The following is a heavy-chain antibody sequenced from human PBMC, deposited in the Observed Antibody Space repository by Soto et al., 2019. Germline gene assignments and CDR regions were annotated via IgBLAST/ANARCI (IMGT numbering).Heavy chain of an antibody. Sequence: GGSLRLSCAASGFTFSSYGMHWVRQAPGKGLEWVAVISYDGSNKYYADSVKGRFTISRDNSKNTLYLQMNSLRAEDTAVYYCAKDKRGGPYYDILTGYYSGFTQPRTIDYWGQGTLVTVSS. J-gene: IGHJ4*02. CDR2: ISYDGSNK. CDR1: GFTFSSYG. CDR3: AKDKRGGPYYDILTGYYSGFTQPRTIDY. D-gene: IGHD3-9*01. V-gene: IGHV3-30*18.